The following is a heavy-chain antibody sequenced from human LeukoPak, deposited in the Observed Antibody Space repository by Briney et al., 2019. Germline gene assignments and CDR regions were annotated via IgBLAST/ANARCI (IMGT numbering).Heavy chain of an antibody. V-gene: IGHV3-15*01. D-gene: IGHD2-2*01. J-gene: IGHJ3*01. CDR3: ATRSSSNFFDAFDV. CDR1: GFTFSRYA. Sequence: PGGSLRLSCAASGFTFSRYAMSWVRQAPGKGLEWVGRIRTETDGGTSDYAAPVKDRFTISRDDSKNTLYLQMNSLKTEDTAVYYCATRSSSNFFDAFDVWGQGTMVTVSS. CDR2: IRTETDGGTS.